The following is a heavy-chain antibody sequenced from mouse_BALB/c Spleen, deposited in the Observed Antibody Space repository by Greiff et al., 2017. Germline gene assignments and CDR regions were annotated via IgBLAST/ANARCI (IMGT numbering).Heavy chain of an antibody. CDR1: GYTFSSYW. V-gene: IGHV1-9*01. CDR2: ILPGSGST. CDR3: ARSRSLYYGSSYGYIDV. Sequence: VQLKQSGAELMKPGASVKISCKATGYTFSSYWIEWVKQRPGHGLEWIGEILPGSGSTNYNEKFKGKATFTADTSSNTAYMQLSSLTSEDSAVYYCARSRSLYYGSSYGYIDVWGAGTTVTVSS. D-gene: IGHD1-1*01. J-gene: IGHJ1*01.